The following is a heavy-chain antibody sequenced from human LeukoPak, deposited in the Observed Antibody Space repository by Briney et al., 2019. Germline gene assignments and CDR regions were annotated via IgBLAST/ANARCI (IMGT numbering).Heavy chain of an antibody. J-gene: IGHJ6*03. CDR3: ARYIVVVPDHYYMDV. D-gene: IGHD2-2*01. V-gene: IGHV4-59*01. CDR2: IYYSGST. Sequence: SETLSLTCTVSGGSISSYYWSWIRQPPGKGLEWIGYIYYSGSTNYNPSLKSRVTISVDTSKTHFSLKLSSVTAADTAVYYCARYIVVVPDHYYMDVWGKGTTVTVSS. CDR1: GGSISSYY.